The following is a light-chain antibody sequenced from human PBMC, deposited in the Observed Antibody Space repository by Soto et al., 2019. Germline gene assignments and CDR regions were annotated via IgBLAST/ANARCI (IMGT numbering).Light chain of an antibody. Sequence: QSALTQPASVSGSPGQSITIPCTGTNSDVGAYNYVSWYQHHPGKAPKLMIYEVFTRSSGVSSRFSGSKSGSTAYLTISGLQAEDEADYYGTSYTTTNTLYVFGTGTKLTVL. J-gene: IGLJ1*01. CDR3: TSYTTTNTLYV. V-gene: IGLV2-14*01. CDR2: EVF. CDR1: NSDVGAYNY.